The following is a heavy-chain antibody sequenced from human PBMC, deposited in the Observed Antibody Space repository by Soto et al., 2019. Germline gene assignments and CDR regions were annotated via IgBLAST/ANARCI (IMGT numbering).Heavy chain of an antibody. CDR1: GYSFTSYW. D-gene: IGHD5-18*01. CDR3: ARQVDTAMVDDAFDI. J-gene: IGHJ3*02. V-gene: IGHV5-51*01. Sequence: GESLKISCKGSGYSFTSYWIGWVRQMPGKGLEWMGIIYPGDSDTRYSPSFQGQVTISADKSISTAYLQWSSLKASDTAMYYCARQVDTAMVDDAFDIWGQGTMVTVSS. CDR2: IYPGDSDT.